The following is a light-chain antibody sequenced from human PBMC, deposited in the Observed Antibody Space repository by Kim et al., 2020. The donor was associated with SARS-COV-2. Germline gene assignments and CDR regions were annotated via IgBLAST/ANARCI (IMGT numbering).Light chain of an antibody. Sequence: EIVLTQSPGTLSLSPGERATLSCGASQSIAFHLAWYQQRPGQVPRLLIFDASNRATGIPARFSGRGSGTDFTLTISSLEPEDFGVYYCQQRSNWPITLGQGTRLEIK. J-gene: IGKJ5*01. CDR1: QSIAFH. CDR2: DAS. V-gene: IGKV3-11*01. CDR3: QQRSNWPIT.